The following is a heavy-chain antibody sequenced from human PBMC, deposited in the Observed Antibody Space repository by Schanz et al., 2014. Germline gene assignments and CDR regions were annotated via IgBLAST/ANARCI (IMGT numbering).Heavy chain of an antibody. J-gene: IGHJ4*02. D-gene: IGHD2-15*01. CDR3: ARDLEPYCSGGSCYSDY. CDR2: IGGSDGNT. CDR1: GYTFTRSG. Sequence: QVQLVQSGGEVKTPGASVKVSCKASGYTFTRSGISWVRQAPGQGLEWMGWIGGSDGNTKYAQKIQGRVTMTTDTSTSTAYMELRSLRFDDTALYYCARDLEPYCSGGSCYSDYWGQGTLVTVSS. V-gene: IGHV1-18*01.